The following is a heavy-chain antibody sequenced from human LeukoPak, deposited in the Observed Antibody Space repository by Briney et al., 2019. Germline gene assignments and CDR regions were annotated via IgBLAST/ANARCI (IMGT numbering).Heavy chain of an antibody. Sequence: GGSLRLSCAASGFTFSTYEMNWVRQAPGKGLEWVSYISSSGSTIYYADSVKGRFTMSRDNAKNSLYLQMNSLRAEDTAVYYCARDRGEHWTGFSDYWGQGTLVTVSS. D-gene: IGHD3/OR15-3a*01. J-gene: IGHJ4*02. CDR2: ISSSGSTI. V-gene: IGHV3-48*03. CDR3: ARDRGEHWTGFSDY. CDR1: GFTFSTYE.